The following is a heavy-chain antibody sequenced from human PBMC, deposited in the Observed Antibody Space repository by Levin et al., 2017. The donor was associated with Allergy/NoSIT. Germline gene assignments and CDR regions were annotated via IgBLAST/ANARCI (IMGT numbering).Heavy chain of an antibody. CDR1: GFTFDDYA. V-gene: IGHV3-9*01. CDR3: AKDVQELPGGWFDP. CDR2: ISWNSGSI. D-gene: IGHD1-26*01. J-gene: IGHJ5*02. Sequence: GGSLRLSCAASGFTFDDYAMHWVRQAPGKGLEWVSGISWNSGSIGYADSVKGRFTISRDNAKNSLYLQMNSLRAEDTALYYCAKDVQELPGGWFDPWGQGTLVTVSS.